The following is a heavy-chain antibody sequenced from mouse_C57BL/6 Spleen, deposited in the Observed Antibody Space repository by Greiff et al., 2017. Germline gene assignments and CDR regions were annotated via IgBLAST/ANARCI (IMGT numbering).Heavy chain of an antibody. CDR2: IDPNSGGT. V-gene: IGHV1-72*01. J-gene: IGHJ4*01. CDR1: GYTFTSYW. D-gene: IGHD3-2*02. CDR3: ARSWWQLRLNAMDY. Sequence: QVQLQQPGAELVKPGASVKLSCKASGYTFTSYWMHWVKQRPGRGLEWIGRIDPNSGGTKYNEKFKGKATLTVDKPSSTAYMQLSSLTSEDSAVYYCARSWWQLRLNAMDYWGQGTSVTVSS.